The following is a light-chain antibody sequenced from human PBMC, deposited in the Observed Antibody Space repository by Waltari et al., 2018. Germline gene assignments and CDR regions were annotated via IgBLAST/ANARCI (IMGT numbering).Light chain of an antibody. J-gene: IGLJ1*01. CDR3: TSYTSSDTLV. CDR2: EVS. V-gene: IGLV2-14*01. Sequence: QSALTQPASVSGSPGQSIPTSCTGPSSSVGLYNFVSWYQQHPGKAPKLMIYEVSNRPSGVSNRFSGSKSGNAASLTISGLQAEDEADYYCTSYTSSDTLVFGTGTKVTVL. CDR1: SSSVGLYNF.